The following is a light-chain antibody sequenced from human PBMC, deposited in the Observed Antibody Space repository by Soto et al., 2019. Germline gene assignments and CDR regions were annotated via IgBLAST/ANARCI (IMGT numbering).Light chain of an antibody. CDR1: QTIRSS. V-gene: IGKV1-39*01. J-gene: IGKJ3*01. Sequence: DIQMTQSPSSLSAFVGDRVTITCRTSQTIRSSLNWYQQKPGKAPKLLIFTASSLQSGVPSRFSGSGSGTVFTLTISSLQPEDFVTYYCQQSYTTPFTFGPGTKVDIK. CDR3: QQSYTTPFT. CDR2: TAS.